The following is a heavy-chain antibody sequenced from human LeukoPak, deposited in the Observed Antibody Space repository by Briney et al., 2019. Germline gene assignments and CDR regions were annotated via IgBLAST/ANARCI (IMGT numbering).Heavy chain of an antibody. D-gene: IGHD6-19*01. Sequence: GGSLRLSCAASGFTVSSNYMSWVRQAPGKGLEWVSVIYSGGSTYYADSVKGRFTISRDNSKNTLYLQMNSLRAEDTAVYYCARDHTQAVAGRGYYFDYWGQGTLVTVSS. CDR2: IYSGGST. J-gene: IGHJ4*02. CDR1: GFTVSSNY. V-gene: IGHV3-53*01. CDR3: ARDHTQAVAGRGYYFDY.